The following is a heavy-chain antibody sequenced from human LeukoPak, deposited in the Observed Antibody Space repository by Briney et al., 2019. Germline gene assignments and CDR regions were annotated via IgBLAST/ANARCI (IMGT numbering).Heavy chain of an antibody. D-gene: IGHD6-6*01. J-gene: IGHJ4*02. Sequence: GGSLRLSCAASGFTFSSYWIGWVRQMPGKGLEWMGIIYPGDSDTRYSPSFQGQVTISADKSISTAYLQWSSLKASDTAMYYCARRPYSSSSDFDYWGQGTLVTVSS. CDR1: GFTFSSYW. V-gene: IGHV5-51*01. CDR2: IYPGDSDT. CDR3: ARRPYSSSSDFDY.